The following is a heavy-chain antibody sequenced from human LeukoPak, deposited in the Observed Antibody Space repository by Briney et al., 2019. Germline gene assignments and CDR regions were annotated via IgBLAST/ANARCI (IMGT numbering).Heavy chain of an antibody. Sequence: GGSLRLSCAASGFTFSSYGMSWVRQAPGKGLEGVSAISGSGGSTYYADSVKGRFTISRDNSKNTLYLQMNSLRAEDTALYYCARGVRRRPDAFDIWGQGTMVTVSS. CDR1: GFTFSSYG. CDR3: ARGVRRRPDAFDI. D-gene: IGHD6-25*01. J-gene: IGHJ3*02. V-gene: IGHV3-23*01. CDR2: ISGSGGST.